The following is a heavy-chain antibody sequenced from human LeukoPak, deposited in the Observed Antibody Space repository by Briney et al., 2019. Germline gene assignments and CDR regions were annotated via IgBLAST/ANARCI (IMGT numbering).Heavy chain of an antibody. Sequence: SETLSLTCTVSGGSMSSHYWSWIRQPPGKGLEWIGYISYIGSTNYNPSLKSRVTISVDTSKNQFSLKLSSVTAADATVYFCARDPTTVTKGLDIWGQGTMVTVSA. CDR2: ISYIGST. CDR1: GGSMSSHY. V-gene: IGHV4-59*11. CDR3: ARDPTTVTKGLDI. D-gene: IGHD4-17*01. J-gene: IGHJ3*02.